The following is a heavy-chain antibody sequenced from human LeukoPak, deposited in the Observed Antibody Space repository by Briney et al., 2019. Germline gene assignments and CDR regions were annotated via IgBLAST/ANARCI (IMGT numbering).Heavy chain of an antibody. Sequence: GGSLRLSCAASGFTFSSYAMSWVRQAPGKGLEWVSATSGSGGSTYYADSVKGRFTISRDNSKNTLYLQMNSLRAEDTAVYYCASLGYCSSTSCPTAWGQGTLVTVSS. D-gene: IGHD2-2*01. J-gene: IGHJ5*02. CDR1: GFTFSSYA. V-gene: IGHV3-23*01. CDR2: TSGSGGST. CDR3: ASLGYCSSTSCPTA.